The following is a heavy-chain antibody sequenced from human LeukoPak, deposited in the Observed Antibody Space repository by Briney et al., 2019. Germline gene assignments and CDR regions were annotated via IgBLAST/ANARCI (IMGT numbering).Heavy chain of an antibody. Sequence: SETLSLTCAVYGGSFSGYYWSWIRQPPGKGLGWIGEINHSGSTNYNPSLKSRVTISVDTSKNQFSLKLSSVTAADTAVYYCARGGHYYDSSGYFDYWGQGTLVTVSS. CDR3: ARGGHYYDSSGYFDY. V-gene: IGHV4-34*01. J-gene: IGHJ4*02. CDR2: INHSGST. D-gene: IGHD3-22*01. CDR1: GGSFSGYY.